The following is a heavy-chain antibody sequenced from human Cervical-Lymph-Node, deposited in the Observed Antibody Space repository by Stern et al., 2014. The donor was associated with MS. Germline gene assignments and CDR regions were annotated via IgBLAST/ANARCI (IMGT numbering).Heavy chain of an antibody. J-gene: IGHJ5*02. CDR2: IYYSGST. V-gene: IGHV4-30-4*01. D-gene: IGHD2-2*01. Sequence: QVQLQESGPGLVQPSQTLSLTCTVSGGSISSGDYYWSWLRQPPGKGLEWIGYIYYSGSTYYNPSVKSRVTISVDTSKNQFSLKLSSVTAADTAVYYCASANCSSTSCPNWFDPWGQGTLVTVSS. CDR3: ASANCSSTSCPNWFDP. CDR1: GGSISSGDYY.